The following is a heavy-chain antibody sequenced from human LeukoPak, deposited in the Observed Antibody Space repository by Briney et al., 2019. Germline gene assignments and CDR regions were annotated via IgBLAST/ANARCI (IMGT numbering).Heavy chain of an antibody. CDR2: IYTSGST. Sequence: SETLSLTCTVSGGSISSYYWSWIRQPAAKGLEWIGRIYTSGSTNYNPSLKSRVTMSVDTSKNQFSLKLSSVTAADTAVYYCARGQRGSYYYYYMDVWGKGTTVTVSS. V-gene: IGHV4-4*07. J-gene: IGHJ6*03. CDR3: ARGQRGSYYYYYMDV. CDR1: GGSISSYY.